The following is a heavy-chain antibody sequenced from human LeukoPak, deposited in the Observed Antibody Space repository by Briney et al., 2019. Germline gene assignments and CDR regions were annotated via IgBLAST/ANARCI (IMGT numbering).Heavy chain of an antibody. D-gene: IGHD6-13*01. CDR2: IRPDGSEK. CDR3: AKDFESSSTWPRGFFDY. J-gene: IGHJ4*02. Sequence: PGGSLRLSCAASGFSFSTYWMSWVRQAPGKGLEWVANIRPDGSEKYSVDSVKGRFTISRDNSKNTLYLQMNSLRAEDTAVYYCAKDFESSSTWPRGFFDYWGQGTLVTVSS. CDR1: GFSFSTYW. V-gene: IGHV3-7*03.